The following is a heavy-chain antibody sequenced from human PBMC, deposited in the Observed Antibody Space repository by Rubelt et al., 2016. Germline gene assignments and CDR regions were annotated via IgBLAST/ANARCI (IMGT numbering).Heavy chain of an antibody. CDR3: ARHEGPASGMRYCQH. CDR2: IYYSGSA. Sequence: QVQLQESGPGLVKPSQTLSLTCTVSGDSISRGNYFWAWIRQPPGQGLEWIGSIYYSGSASYNPSLRSRVTISVNTSKTQFSLSLSSVTAADTAFYYCARHEGPASGMRYCQHWGQGTLVTVSS. CDR1: GDSISRGNYF. V-gene: IGHV4-39*01. D-gene: IGHD6-13*01. J-gene: IGHJ1*01.